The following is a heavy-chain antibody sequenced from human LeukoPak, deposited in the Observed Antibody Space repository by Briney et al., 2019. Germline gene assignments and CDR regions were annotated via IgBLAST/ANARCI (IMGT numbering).Heavy chain of an antibody. J-gene: IGHJ4*02. CDR3: ARGPGDLPDY. CDR1: GFTFSSYG. CDR2: IWYDGSNK. V-gene: IGHV3-33*01. Sequence: GGSLRLSCAASGFTFSSYGMHWVRQAPGKGLEWVAVIWYDGSNKYYADSMKGRFTISRDNSKNTLYLQMNSLRAEDTAVYYCARGPGDLPDYWGQGTLVTVSS. D-gene: IGHD1-26*01.